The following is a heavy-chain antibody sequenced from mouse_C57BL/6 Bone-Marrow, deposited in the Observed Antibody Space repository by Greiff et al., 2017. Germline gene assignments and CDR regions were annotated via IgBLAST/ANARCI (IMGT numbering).Heavy chain of an antibody. CDR3: ARRDYDAWFAY. Sequence: EVKLMESGGGLVQPGGSLKLSCAASGFTFSDYGMAWVRQAPRKGPEWVAFISNLAYSIYYADTVTGRFTISRENAKNTLYLEMSSLRSEDTAMYYCARRDYDAWFAYWGQGTLVTVSA. D-gene: IGHD2-4*01. V-gene: IGHV5-15*01. J-gene: IGHJ3*01. CDR1: GFTFSDYG. CDR2: ISNLAYSI.